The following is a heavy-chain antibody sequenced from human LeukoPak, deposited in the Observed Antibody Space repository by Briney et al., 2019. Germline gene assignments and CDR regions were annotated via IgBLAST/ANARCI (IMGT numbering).Heavy chain of an antibody. J-gene: IGHJ3*02. CDR3: AREAQPDDAFDI. D-gene: IGHD1-14*01. CDR2: ISSSSSYI. Sequence: GGSLRLSCVASGFTFSSYSMNWVRQAPGKGLEWVSSISSSSSYIYYADSVKGRFTISRDNAKNSLYLQMNSLRAEDTAVYYCAREAQPDDAFDIWGQGTMVTVSS. CDR1: GFTFSSYS. V-gene: IGHV3-21*01.